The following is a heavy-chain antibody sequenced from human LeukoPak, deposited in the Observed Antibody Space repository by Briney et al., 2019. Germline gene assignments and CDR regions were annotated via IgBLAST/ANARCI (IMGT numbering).Heavy chain of an antibody. Sequence: GGSLRLSCAASGFTFSDYYMSWIRQAPGKGLEWVSYISSSGSTIYYADSVKGRFTISRDNSKNTLYLQMNSLRAEDTAVYYCARDQEGNYDFWSGYWAFDYWGQGTLVTVSS. CDR3: ARDQEGNYDFWSGYWAFDY. J-gene: IGHJ4*02. D-gene: IGHD3-3*01. V-gene: IGHV3-11*04. CDR2: ISSSGSTI. CDR1: GFTFSDYY.